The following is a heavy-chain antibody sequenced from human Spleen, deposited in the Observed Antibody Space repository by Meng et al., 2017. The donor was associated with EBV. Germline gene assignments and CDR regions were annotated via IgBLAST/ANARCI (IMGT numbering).Heavy chain of an antibody. D-gene: IGHD3-22*01. CDR2: IHHSGTT. CDR3: ARGLGGHYPTMEY. Sequence: QVHLQESGPGLVKPSGTLSLTCAASGASIDSMDWWTWVRQAPGKGLEWIGEIHHSGTTNYNPSLESRVTISIDKSDNQFSLKLTSVTAADTAVYYCARGLGGHYPTMEYWGQGTLVTVSS. V-gene: IGHV4-4*02. J-gene: IGHJ4*02. CDR1: GASIDSMDW.